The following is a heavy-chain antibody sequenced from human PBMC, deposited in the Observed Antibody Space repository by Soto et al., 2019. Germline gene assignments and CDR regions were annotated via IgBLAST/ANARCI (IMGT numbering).Heavy chain of an antibody. CDR3: ARDIYSSSVGYGMDV. V-gene: IGHV3-7*03. D-gene: IGHD6-13*01. CDR2: IKQDGSEK. J-gene: IGHJ6*02. Sequence: GSLRLSCAASGFTFSSYWMSWVRQAPGKGLEWVANIKQDGSEKYYVDSVKGRFTISRDNAKNSLYLQMNSLRAEDTAVYYCARDIYSSSVGYGMDVWGQGTTVTVYS. CDR1: GFTFSSYW.